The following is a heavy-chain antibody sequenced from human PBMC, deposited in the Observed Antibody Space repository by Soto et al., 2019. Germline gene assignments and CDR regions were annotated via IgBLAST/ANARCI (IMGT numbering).Heavy chain of an antibody. V-gene: IGHV5-51*01. Sequence: TGESLKISCKCSGYDFTNYWIGWVRQMPGKGLEWMGIIYPGDSDTRYSPSFQGQVTISADKSISSAYLHWSNLRASDTATYYCARTFGVGSPYYYYGMDVWGQGTTVTVSS. CDR2: IYPGDSDT. CDR1: GYDFTNYW. J-gene: IGHJ6*02. D-gene: IGHD3-3*01. CDR3: ARTFGVGSPYYYYGMDV.